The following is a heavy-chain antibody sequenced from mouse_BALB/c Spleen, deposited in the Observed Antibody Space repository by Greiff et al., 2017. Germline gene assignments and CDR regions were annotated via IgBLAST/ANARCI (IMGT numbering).Heavy chain of an antibody. CDR3: ARDRGSTMITTWFAY. CDR1: GFSLTSYG. J-gene: IGHJ3*01. D-gene: IGHD2-4*01. Sequence: QVQLQQSGPGLVAPSQSLSITCTVSGFSLTSYGVHWVRQPPGKGLEWLGVIWAGGSTNYNSALMSRLSISKDNSKSQVFLKMNSLQTDDTAMYYCARDRGSTMITTWFAYWGQGTLVTVSA. V-gene: IGHV2-9*02. CDR2: IWAGGST.